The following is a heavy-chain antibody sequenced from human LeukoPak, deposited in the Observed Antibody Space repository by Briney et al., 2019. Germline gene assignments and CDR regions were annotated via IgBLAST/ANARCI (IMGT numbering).Heavy chain of an antibody. Sequence: GGSLRLSCAASGFTFSSYAMHWVRQAPGKGLEYVSAISSNGGSTYHANSVKGRFTISRDNSKNTLYLQMGSLRAEDMAVYYCARDLYSSSWYGDYYYGMDVWGQGTTVTVSS. CDR3: ARDLYSSSWYGDYYYGMDV. J-gene: IGHJ6*02. V-gene: IGHV3-64*01. CDR2: ISSNGGST. CDR1: GFTFSSYA. D-gene: IGHD6-13*01.